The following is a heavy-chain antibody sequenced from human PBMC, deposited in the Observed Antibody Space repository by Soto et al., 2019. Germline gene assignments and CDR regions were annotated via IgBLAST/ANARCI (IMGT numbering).Heavy chain of an antibody. Sequence: QVQLQESGPGLVKPSQTLSLTCTVSGGSISSGGYYWSWIRQHPGKGLEWIGYIYYSGSTYNPSLKSRVTISVDTSKNQFSLKLSSVTAADTAVYYCARGGDYVFDYWGQGTLVTVSS. CDR1: GGSISSGGYY. J-gene: IGHJ4*02. D-gene: IGHD2-21*02. CDR2: IYYSGST. CDR3: ARGGDYVFDY. V-gene: IGHV4-31*03.